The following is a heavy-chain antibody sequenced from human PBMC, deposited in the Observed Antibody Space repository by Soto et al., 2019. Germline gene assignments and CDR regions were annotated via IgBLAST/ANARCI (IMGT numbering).Heavy chain of an antibody. V-gene: IGHV4-39*01. CDR1: GGSITTSNYC. Sequence: PSETLSVTXSVSGGSITTSNYCWGWIRQPPGKGLEWIASIHYTGSTYYNPSLKSRVTISVDTSKNQFSLKLSSVTAADTAVYYCARLDGNSADYYYGMDVWGQGTTVTVSS. CDR2: IHYTGST. J-gene: IGHJ6*02. D-gene: IGHD6-19*01. CDR3: ARLDGNSADYYYGMDV.